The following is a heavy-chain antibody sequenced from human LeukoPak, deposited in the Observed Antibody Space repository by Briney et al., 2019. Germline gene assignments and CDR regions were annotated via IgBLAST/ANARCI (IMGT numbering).Heavy chain of an antibody. Sequence: ASVKDSCKASGYTFTSYAMHWVRQAPGQRLEWMGWINAGNGNTKYSQKFQGRVTITRDTSASTAYMELSSLRSEDTAVYYCAVGFEWLGLFDYWGQGTLVTVSS. D-gene: IGHD6-19*01. CDR3: AVGFEWLGLFDY. CDR2: INAGNGNT. J-gene: IGHJ4*02. CDR1: GYTFTSYA. V-gene: IGHV1-3*01.